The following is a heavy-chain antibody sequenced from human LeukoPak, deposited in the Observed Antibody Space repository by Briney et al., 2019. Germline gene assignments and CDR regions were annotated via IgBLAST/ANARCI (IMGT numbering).Heavy chain of an antibody. CDR1: GGSISSSSYY. J-gene: IGHJ4*02. Sequence: SETLSLTCTVSGGSISSSSYYWGWIRQPPGKGLEWVGSIYYSGSTYYNPSLKSRVTISVDTSKNQFYLKLSSVTAADTAVYYCARRGYYDSSGYYPYWGQGTLVTVSS. CDR2: IYYSGST. CDR3: ARRGYYDSSGYYPY. V-gene: IGHV4-39*01. D-gene: IGHD3-22*01.